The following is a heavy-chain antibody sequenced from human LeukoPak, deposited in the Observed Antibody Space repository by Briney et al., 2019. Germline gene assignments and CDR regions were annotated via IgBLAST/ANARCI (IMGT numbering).Heavy chain of an antibody. CDR1: GFTFSSYS. J-gene: IGHJ4*02. Sequence: SGGSLRLSCAASGFTFSSYSMNWVRQAPGKGLEWVSYISSSSSTIYYADSVKGRFTISRDNAKNSLYLQMNSLRAEDTAVYYCARVSTRGMTTVPQGGDYWGQGTLGTVSS. D-gene: IGHD4-17*01. V-gene: IGHV3-48*01. CDR2: ISSSSSTI. CDR3: ARVSTRGMTTVPQGGDY.